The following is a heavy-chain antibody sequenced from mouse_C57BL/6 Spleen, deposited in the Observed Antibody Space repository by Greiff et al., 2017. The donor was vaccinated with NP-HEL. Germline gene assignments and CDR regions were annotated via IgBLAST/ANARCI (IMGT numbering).Heavy chain of an antibody. V-gene: IGHV5-6*01. CDR1: GFTFSSSG. CDR3: ARQEDYDYLFDY. D-gene: IGHD2-4*01. J-gene: IGHJ2*01. Sequence: EVMLVESGGDLVKPGGSLKLSCAASGFTFSSSGMSWVRQTPDKRLEWVATISSGGSYTYYPDSVKGRFTISRDNAKNTLYLQMSSLKSEDTAMYYWARQEDYDYLFDYWGQGTTLTVSS. CDR2: ISSGGSYT.